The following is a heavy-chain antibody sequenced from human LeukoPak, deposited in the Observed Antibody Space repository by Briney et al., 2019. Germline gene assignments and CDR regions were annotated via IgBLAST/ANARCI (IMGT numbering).Heavy chain of an antibody. CDR2: IWYDGSNK. V-gene: IGHV3-33*08. J-gene: IGHJ6*02. CDR3: ARDPDV. CDR1: GFIFSSYA. Sequence: PGRSLRLSCAASGFIFSSYAVHWVRQAPGKGLEWVAVIWYDGSNKYYADSVKGRFTISRDNSKNTLYLQMNSLRAEDTAVYYCARDPDVWGQGTTVTVSS.